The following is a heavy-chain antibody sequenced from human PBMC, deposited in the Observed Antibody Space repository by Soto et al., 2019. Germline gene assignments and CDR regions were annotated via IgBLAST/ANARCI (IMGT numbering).Heavy chain of an antibody. J-gene: IGHJ3*02. Sequence: GSLRLSCAASGFTFSSYDMHWVRQATGKGLEWVSAIGTAGDTYYPGSVKGRFTISRENAKNSLYLQMNSLRAGDTAVYYCARATADDVFDIWGQGSMVTGSS. CDR3: ARATADDVFDI. CDR2: IGTAGDT. D-gene: IGHD4-4*01. CDR1: GFTFSSYD. V-gene: IGHV3-13*01.